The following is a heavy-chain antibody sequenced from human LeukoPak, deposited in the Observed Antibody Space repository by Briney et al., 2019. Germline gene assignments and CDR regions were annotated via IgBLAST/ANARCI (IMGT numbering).Heavy chain of an antibody. V-gene: IGHV3-21*01. D-gene: IGHD3-3*01. CDR1: GFTFSSYS. Sequence: GGSLRLSCAASGFTFSSYSMNWVRQAPGKGLEWVSSISSSSSYIYYADSVKGRFTISRDNAKNSLYLQMNSLRAEDTAVYYCARDLYGYYDFWSGYSSHMDVWGKGTTVTVSS. J-gene: IGHJ6*03. CDR2: ISSSSSYI. CDR3: ARDLYGYYDFWSGYSSHMDV.